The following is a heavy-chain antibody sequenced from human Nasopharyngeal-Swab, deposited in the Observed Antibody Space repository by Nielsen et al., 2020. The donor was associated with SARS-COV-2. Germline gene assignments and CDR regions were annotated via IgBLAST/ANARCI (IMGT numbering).Heavy chain of an antibody. V-gene: IGHV1-2*06. J-gene: IGHJ4*02. Sequence: WVRQAPGQGLEWMGRINPNSGGTNYAQRFQGRVTMTRDTSISTAYMELSRLRSDDTAVYYCARSDRQFLFYWGQGTLVTVSS. D-gene: IGHD1-14*01. CDR2: INPNSGGT. CDR3: ARSDRQFLFY.